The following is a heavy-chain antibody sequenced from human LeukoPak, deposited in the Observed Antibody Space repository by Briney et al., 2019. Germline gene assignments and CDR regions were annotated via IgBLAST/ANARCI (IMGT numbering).Heavy chain of an antibody. J-gene: IGHJ4*02. CDR2: ISYDGSNK. CDR1: GFTFSSYG. D-gene: IGHD1-1*01. V-gene: IGHV3-30*03. CDR3: TRDRAQQYFEY. Sequence: GSLRLSCAASGFTFSSYGMHWVRQAPGKGLEWVAVISYDGSNKYYADSVKGRFTISRDNSKNTLYLQMNSLRVEDTAVYYCTRDRAQQYFEYWGQGTLVTVSS.